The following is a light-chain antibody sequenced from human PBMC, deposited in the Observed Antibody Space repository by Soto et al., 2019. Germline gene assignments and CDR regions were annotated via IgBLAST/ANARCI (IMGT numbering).Light chain of an antibody. V-gene: IGKV2-28*01. CDR1: QSLLXSXGXNY. CDR2: LGS. CDR3: MQPLQSWT. J-gene: IGKJ1*01. Sequence: DIVMTQSPLSLPVTPGEPASISCRSSQSLLXSXGXNYLDWYLQKPGQSPQLLIYLGSNRASGVPDRFSGSGSGTDFTLKISRVEAEDVGVYYCMQPLQSWTFGQGTKVDIK.